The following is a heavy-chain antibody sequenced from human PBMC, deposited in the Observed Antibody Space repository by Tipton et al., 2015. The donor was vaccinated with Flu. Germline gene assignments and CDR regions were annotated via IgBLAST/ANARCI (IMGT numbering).Heavy chain of an antibody. J-gene: IGHJ4*02. CDR1: GVSISSYY. Sequence: TLSLTCTVSGVSISSYYWSWIRHPPGKGLEWIGYIYNSQYTKYNPSLKRRVTISVDTSKKQFSLQLRSVTAADTAVYYCARDPSLGKPAYFDYWGQGTLVTASS. CDR3: ARDPSLGKPAYFDY. V-gene: IGHV4-59*12. CDR2: IYNSQYT.